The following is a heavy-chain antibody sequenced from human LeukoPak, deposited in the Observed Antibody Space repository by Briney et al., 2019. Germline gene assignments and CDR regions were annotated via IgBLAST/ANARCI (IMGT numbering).Heavy chain of an antibody. CDR2: IYTTGST. V-gene: IGHV4-61*02. CDR1: GVSIANTFYY. Sequence: SESLSPTCTVSGVSIANTFYYWNWLRQPAGKGLEWIGRIYTTGSTDYNPSLKSRVTISLDTARNQFSLKLSSVTAADTAVYYCAGRQDGHDYWGQGTLVIVSS. J-gene: IGHJ4*02. CDR3: AGRQDGHDY.